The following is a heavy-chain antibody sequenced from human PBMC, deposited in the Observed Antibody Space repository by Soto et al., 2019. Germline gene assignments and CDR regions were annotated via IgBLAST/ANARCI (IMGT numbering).Heavy chain of an antibody. V-gene: IGHV3-48*01. CDR2: ISSSSSTI. J-gene: IGHJ3*02. Sequence: PGGSLRLSCAASGFTFSSYSMNWVRQAPGKGLECVSYISSSSSTIYYADSVKGRFTISRDNSKNTLYLQMNSLRAEDTAVYYCARDYPDMGVVPAAPDAAFEIWGQGTMVTVSS. D-gene: IGHD2-2*01. CDR3: ARDYPDMGVVPAAPDAAFEI. CDR1: GFTFSSYS.